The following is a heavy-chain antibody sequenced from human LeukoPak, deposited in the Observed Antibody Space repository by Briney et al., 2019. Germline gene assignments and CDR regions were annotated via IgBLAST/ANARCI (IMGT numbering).Heavy chain of an antibody. J-gene: IGHJ2*01. CDR2: IVVGSGNT. D-gene: IGHD4-17*01. V-gene: IGHV1-58*02. CDR1: GFNFTSSG. CDR3: AAGNYGDYGWYFDL. Sequence: SVKVSCKASGFNFTSSGMQWVRQARGQRLEWIGWIVVGSGNTNYAQKFQERVTITRDMSTSTAYMELSSLRSEDTAVYYCAAGNYGDYGWYFDLWGRGTLVTVSS.